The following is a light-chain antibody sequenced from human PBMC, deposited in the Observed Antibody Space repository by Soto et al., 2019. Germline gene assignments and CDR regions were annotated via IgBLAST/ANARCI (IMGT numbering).Light chain of an antibody. CDR1: QSVSRN. CDR3: QQYNNWLWT. Sequence: EIVMTQSPATLSVSPGERATLSCRASQSVSRNVAWYQQKPGQAPRLLIHDASTRATGISVRFSGRGSGKEFTLTISSLQSEDFAVYYCQQYNNWLWTFGKGTKVEIK. J-gene: IGKJ1*01. CDR2: DAS. V-gene: IGKV3-15*01.